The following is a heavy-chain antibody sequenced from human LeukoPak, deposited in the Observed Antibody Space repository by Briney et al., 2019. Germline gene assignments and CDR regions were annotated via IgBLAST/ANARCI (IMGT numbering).Heavy chain of an antibody. V-gene: IGHV3-66*01. J-gene: IGHJ6*03. CDR2: IYSGGST. Sequence: GGSLRLSCAASGFTVSSNYMTWVRQAPGKGLEWASIIYSGGSTYYADSVKGRFTISRDNSKNTLYLQMNSLRAEDTAVYYCARDRTGQQLISRKEYYYMDVWGKGTTVTISS. CDR3: ARDRTGQQLISRKEYYYMDV. CDR1: GFTVSSNY. D-gene: IGHD4-11*01.